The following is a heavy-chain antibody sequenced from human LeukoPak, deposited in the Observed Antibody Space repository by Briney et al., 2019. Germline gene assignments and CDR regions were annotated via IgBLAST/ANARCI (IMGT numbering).Heavy chain of an antibody. CDR2: ISGSGGST. V-gene: IGHV3-23*01. Sequence: GGSLRLSCAASGFTFSSYAMSWVPQAPGKGLEWVSAISGSGGSTYYADSVKGRFTISRDNSKNTLYLQMNSLRAEDTAVYYCAKDLGGDPSYYYYGMDVWGQGTTVTVSS. CDR1: GFTFSSYA. J-gene: IGHJ6*02. CDR3: AKDLGGDPSYYYYGMDV. D-gene: IGHD4-17*01.